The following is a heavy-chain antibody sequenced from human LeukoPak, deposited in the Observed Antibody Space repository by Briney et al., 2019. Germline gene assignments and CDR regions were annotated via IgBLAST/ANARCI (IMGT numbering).Heavy chain of an antibody. D-gene: IGHD6-13*01. CDR1: GGSFSGYY. CDR2: INHSGST. Sequence: KPSETLSLTCAVYGGSFSGYYWSWIRQPPGKGLESIGQINHSGSTNYNPSLKSRVTISVDTSKNQFSLKLSSVTAADTAVYYCARSFMMWAAAGHGTTDAFDIWGQGTMVTVSS. CDR3: ARSFMMWAAAGHGTTDAFDI. V-gene: IGHV4-34*01. J-gene: IGHJ3*02.